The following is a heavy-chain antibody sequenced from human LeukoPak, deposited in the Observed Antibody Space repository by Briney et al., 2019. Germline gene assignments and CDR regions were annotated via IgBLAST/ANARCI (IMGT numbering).Heavy chain of an antibody. CDR1: GFTFSDYY. CDR3: ARGGNYGSGLIYYYYYGMDV. V-gene: IGHV3-11*01. D-gene: IGHD3-10*01. Sequence: GGSLRLSCAASGFTFSDYYMSWIRQAPGKGLEWVSYISSSGSTIYYADSVKGRFTISRDNAKNPLYLQMNSLGAEDTAVYYCARGGNYGSGLIYYYYYGMDVWGQGTTVTVSS. CDR2: ISSSGSTI. J-gene: IGHJ6*02.